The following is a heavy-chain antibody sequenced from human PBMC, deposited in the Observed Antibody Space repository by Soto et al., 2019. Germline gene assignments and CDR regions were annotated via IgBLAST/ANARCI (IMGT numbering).Heavy chain of an antibody. CDR2: FYVGVGT. CDR3: ARVPSGAYQVYVQY. CDR1: GDSIRSGTYH. D-gene: IGHD1-26*01. Sequence: QLQLQESGPGLVKPSETLSLTCTVSGDSIRSGTYHWGWIRQPPGKGLEWLGSFYVGVGTFYNPSLKRRVTRAADTSRNQFSLNLASVTAADTAVYSCARVPSGAYQVYVQYWGQGTLVTVSS. V-gene: IGHV4-39*01. J-gene: IGHJ1*01.